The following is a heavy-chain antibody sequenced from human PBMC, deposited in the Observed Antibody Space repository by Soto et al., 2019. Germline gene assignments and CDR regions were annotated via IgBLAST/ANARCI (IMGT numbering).Heavy chain of an antibody. V-gene: IGHV3-74*01. J-gene: IGHJ6*02. D-gene: IGHD2-2*01. CDR3: ATDGSYAQHV. CDR2: IYGDGSIT. Sequence: EVQLVESGGGLDQPGGSLRLSCIASGFTFSNSWMHWVRQAPGKGLVWVSHIYGDGSITAYADSVKGRFTISRDNAKNTLYLQMNSLRVEDTAVYFCATDGSYAQHVWGQGTTVTVSS. CDR1: GFTFSNSW.